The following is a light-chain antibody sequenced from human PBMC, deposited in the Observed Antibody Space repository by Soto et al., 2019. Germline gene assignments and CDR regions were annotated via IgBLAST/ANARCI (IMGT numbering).Light chain of an antibody. CDR3: QSYDTSNPLV. CDR1: SGSIGSSY. Sequence: NFMLTQPHSVSESPGKTVTISCTLSSGSIGSSYVQWYQQRPGSSPTTVIFEDNQRPTGVPVRFSGSIDSSSNSASLVISGLRTEDEADHYCQSYDTSNPLVFGGGTKLTVL. CDR2: EDN. V-gene: IGLV6-57*01. J-gene: IGLJ3*02.